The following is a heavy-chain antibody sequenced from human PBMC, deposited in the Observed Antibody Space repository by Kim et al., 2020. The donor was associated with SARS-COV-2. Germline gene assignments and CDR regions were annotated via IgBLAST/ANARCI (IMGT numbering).Heavy chain of an antibody. V-gene: IGHV3-66*01. CDR2: IYSGGST. CDR1: GFTVSSNY. D-gene: IGHD2-21*01. J-gene: IGHJ6*01. Sequence: GGSLRLSCAASGFTVSSNYMSWVRQAPGKGLEWVSIIYSGGSTYYADSVKAGLTTPVTGSKNTRYLQMKHRKAEDRAVFYCAKKVLKTVHTMWSYYYY. CDR3: AKKVLKTVHTMWSYYYY.